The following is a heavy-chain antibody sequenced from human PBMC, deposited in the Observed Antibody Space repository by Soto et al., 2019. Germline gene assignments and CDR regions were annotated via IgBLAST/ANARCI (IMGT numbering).Heavy chain of an antibody. D-gene: IGHD2-21*01. Sequence: PGESLKISCAASGFTFTSYAMSWVRQAPGKGLEWVSGISGSGSSTYYADSVKGRFTISRDSSKNTLYLQMNSLRAEDTTVYYCAGDLANFWGQGTLVTVSS. CDR3: AGDLANF. J-gene: IGHJ4*02. CDR2: ISGSGSST. V-gene: IGHV3-23*01. CDR1: GFTFTSYA.